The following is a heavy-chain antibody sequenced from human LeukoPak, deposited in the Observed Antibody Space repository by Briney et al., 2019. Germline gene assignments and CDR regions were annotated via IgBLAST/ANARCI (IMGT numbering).Heavy chain of an antibody. CDR3: AKDRKEYSGYDWSFDY. CDR1: GFTFSSYA. Sequence: GGSLRLSCAASGFTFSSYAMSWVRLAPGKGLEWVSAISGSGGSTYYADSVRGRFTISRDNSKNTLYLQMNSLRAEDTAVYYCAKDRKEYSGYDWSFDYWGQGTLVTVSS. J-gene: IGHJ4*02. D-gene: IGHD5-12*01. V-gene: IGHV3-23*01. CDR2: ISGSGGST.